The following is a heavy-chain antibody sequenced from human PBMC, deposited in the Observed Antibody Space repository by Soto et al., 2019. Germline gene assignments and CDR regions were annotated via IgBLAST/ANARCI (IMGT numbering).Heavy chain of an antibody. CDR1: GYTITIYA. V-gene: IGHV1-3*01. CDR2: INAGNGNT. D-gene: IGHD1-20*01. J-gene: IGHJ4*02. Sequence: VSVNLYCKAAGYTITIYAMHWVRQAPGQRLEWMGWINAGNGNTKYSQKFQGRVTITRDTSASTAYMELSSLRSEDTAVYYCARGITLPTPLDYWGQGTLVTVSS. CDR3: ARGITLPTPLDY.